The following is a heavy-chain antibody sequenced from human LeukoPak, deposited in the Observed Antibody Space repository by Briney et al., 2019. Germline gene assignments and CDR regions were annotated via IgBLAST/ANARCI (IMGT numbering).Heavy chain of an antibody. CDR1: GYTFTSYG. D-gene: IGHD3-3*01. CDR2: ISAYNGNT. J-gene: IGHJ4*02. CDR3: ATGILTIFGVGYYFDY. V-gene: IGHV1-18*01. Sequence: GASVKVSCKASGYTFTSYGISWVRQAPGQGLEWMGWISAYNGNTNYAQKFQGRVTMTEDTSTDTAYMELSSLRSEDTAVYYCATGILTIFGVGYYFDYWGQGTLVTVSS.